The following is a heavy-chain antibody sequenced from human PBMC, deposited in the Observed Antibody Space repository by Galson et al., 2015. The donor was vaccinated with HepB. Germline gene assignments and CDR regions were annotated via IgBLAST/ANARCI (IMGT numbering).Heavy chain of an antibody. V-gene: IGHV1-69*02. CDR3: ARVRGTSGVVVVAAAQGPDY. CDR1: GGTFSSYT. Sequence: SVKVSCKASGGTFSSYTISWVRQAPGQGLEWMGRIIPILGIANYAQKFQGRVTITADKSTSTAYMELSSLGSEDTAVYYCARVRGTSGVVVVAAAQGPDYWGQGTLVTVSS. CDR2: IIPILGIA. J-gene: IGHJ4*02. D-gene: IGHD2-15*01.